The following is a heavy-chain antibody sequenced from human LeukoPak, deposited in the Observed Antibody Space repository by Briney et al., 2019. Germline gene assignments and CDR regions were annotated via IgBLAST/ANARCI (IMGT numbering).Heavy chain of an antibody. D-gene: IGHD6-19*01. V-gene: IGHV3-30-3*01. CDR3: ARETSSGWEFDY. Sequence: GGSLRLSCAAYGFTFSSYAMHWVRPAPGKGLEWVAVISYDGTNKYYADSVKGRFTISRDKSKNTLYLQMNSLRAEDTAVYYCARETSSGWEFDYWGQGTLVSVSS. J-gene: IGHJ4*02. CDR1: GFTFSSYA. CDR2: ISYDGTNK.